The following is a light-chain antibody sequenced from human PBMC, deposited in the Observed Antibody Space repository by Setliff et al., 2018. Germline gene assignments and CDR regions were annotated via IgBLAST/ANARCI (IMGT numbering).Light chain of an antibody. CDR1: SSNIGTGYD. V-gene: IGLV1-40*01. CDR3: QSYDNSLRYV. Sequence: QSVLTQPPSVSGAPGQRVTISCAGRSSNIGTGYDVHWYQQLPGTAPKLLISSNNNRPSGVPDRFSGSRSGTSASLVITGLQAEDEADYYCQSYDNSLRYVFGTGTKV. J-gene: IGLJ1*01. CDR2: SNN.